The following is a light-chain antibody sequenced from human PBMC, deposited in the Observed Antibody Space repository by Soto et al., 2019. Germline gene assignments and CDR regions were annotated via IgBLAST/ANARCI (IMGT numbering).Light chain of an antibody. CDR2: DAS. V-gene: IGKV3-11*01. CDR1: LIASSD. J-gene: IGKJ1*01. Sequence: EILETVYQATLSLSKGERATLSCRASLIASSDLLWYQQKPGHAPRLLIYDASIRATGIPDKFSGSVSGTDFSLTFGGLEPEDFDVYYCQQSRTFGQGTKVDIK. CDR3: QQSRT.